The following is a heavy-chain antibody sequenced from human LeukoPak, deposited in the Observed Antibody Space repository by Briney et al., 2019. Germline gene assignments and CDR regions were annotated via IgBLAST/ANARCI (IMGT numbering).Heavy chain of an antibody. J-gene: IGHJ6*03. CDR2: ISSSCSYI. V-gene: IGHV3-21*01. Sequence: PGGSLRLSCAASGFTFSSYSMNWVRQAPGQGLELVSSISSSCSYIYCADSVKGRLTISRDHAKNSLYLQMNSLRAEDTAVYYCARAKGYYYMDVWGKGTTVTVSS. CDR3: ARAKGYYYMDV. CDR1: GFTFSSYS.